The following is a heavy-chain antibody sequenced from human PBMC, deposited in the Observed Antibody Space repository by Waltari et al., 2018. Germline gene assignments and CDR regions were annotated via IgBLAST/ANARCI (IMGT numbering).Heavy chain of an antibody. CDR3: ARDPRNVLRFLEWSGPYYFDY. V-gene: IGHV4-61*09. Sequence: QVQLQESGPGLVKPSQTLSLTCTVPGGSISSGSYYWSWIRQPAGQGLEWIGYIDTSGSTNYNPSLKSRVTISVDTSKNQFSLKLSSVTAADTAVYYCARDPRNVLRFLEWSGPYYFDYWGQGTLVTVSS. J-gene: IGHJ4*02. CDR1: GGSISSGSYY. CDR2: IDTSGST. D-gene: IGHD3-3*01.